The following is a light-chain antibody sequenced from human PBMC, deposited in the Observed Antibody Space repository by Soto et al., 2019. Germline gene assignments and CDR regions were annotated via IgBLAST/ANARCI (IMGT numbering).Light chain of an antibody. Sequence: DIQMTQSPSTLSGSVGDRVTITCQASQGISRSLAWYQQKPGKAPKLLIYSASSLQSGVPSRFSGSGFGTDFTLTISSLQPEDFATYYCQQADTLPITFGQGTRLEIK. CDR2: SAS. J-gene: IGKJ5*01. CDR3: QQADTLPIT. CDR1: QGISRS. V-gene: IGKV1-12*01.